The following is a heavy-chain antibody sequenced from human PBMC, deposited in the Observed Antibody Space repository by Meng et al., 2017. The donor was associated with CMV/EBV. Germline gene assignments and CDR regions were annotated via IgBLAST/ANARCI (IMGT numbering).Heavy chain of an antibody. J-gene: IGHJ1*01. CDR3: ASRGSEVVVVAEH. CDR2: IIPILGIA. Sequence: SVKVSCKASGGTFSSYTISWVRQAPGQGLEWMGRIIPILGIANYAQKFQGGVTITADKSTSTAYMELSSLRSEDTAVYYCASRGSEVVVVAEHWGQGTLVTVSS. D-gene: IGHD2-15*01. V-gene: IGHV1-69*02. CDR1: GGTFSSYT.